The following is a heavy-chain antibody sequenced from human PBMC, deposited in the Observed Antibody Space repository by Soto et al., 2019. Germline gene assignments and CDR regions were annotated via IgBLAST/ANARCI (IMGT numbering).Heavy chain of an antibody. Sequence: EVQLLESGGGLVQPGGSLRLSCAASGFTFSSYAMSWVRQAPGKGLEWVSAIYSGGSTYYADSVKGRFTISRDNSKNTLYLQMNSLRAEDTAVYYCARDPYSGSSSGYWGQGTLVTVSS. V-gene: IGHV3-23*01. CDR1: GFTFSSYA. CDR3: ARDPYSGSSSGY. CDR2: IYSGGST. J-gene: IGHJ4*02. D-gene: IGHD1-26*01.